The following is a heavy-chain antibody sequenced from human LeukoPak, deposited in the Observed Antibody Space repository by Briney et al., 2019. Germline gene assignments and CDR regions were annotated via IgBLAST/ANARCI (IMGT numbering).Heavy chain of an antibody. CDR3: ARQSIAARGYYYYMDV. CDR2: IYYTGGT. D-gene: IGHD6-6*01. J-gene: IGHJ6*03. CDR1: GGSITSSSYY. Sequence: SETLSLTCSVSGGSITSSSYYWAWIRQPPEKGLEWIGSIYYTGGTNYSPSLKSRVTISVDTSKNQFSLKLTSVTAADTAVYYCARQSIAARGYYYYMDVWGKGTTVTVSS. V-gene: IGHV4-39*01.